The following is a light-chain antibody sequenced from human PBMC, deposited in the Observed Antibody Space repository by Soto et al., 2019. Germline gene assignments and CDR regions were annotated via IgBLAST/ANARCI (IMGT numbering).Light chain of an antibody. CDR3: QQYGSSRWT. Sequence: EIVLTQSPGTLSLSPGERATLSCRASQSVSSIYLAWYQQKPGQAPRLRIYGASSRATGIPDRFSGSGSGTDFTVTISRLEPEDFAVYYCQQYGSSRWTFGQGTKVEI. V-gene: IGKV3-20*01. CDR1: QSVSSIY. CDR2: GAS. J-gene: IGKJ1*01.